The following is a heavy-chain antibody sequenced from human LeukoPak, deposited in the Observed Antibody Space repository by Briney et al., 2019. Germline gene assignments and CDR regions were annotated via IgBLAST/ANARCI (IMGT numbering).Heavy chain of an antibody. Sequence: GGSLRLSCAASGFTFSSYNMNWVRQAPGKGLEWVASISSSSTYIYYADSVKGRFTISRDNAKNSLYLQMNSLRAEDTAVYYCASAGLVYSSGWYLETPFDYWGQGTLVTVSS. CDR3: ASAGLVYSSGWYLETPFDY. V-gene: IGHV3-21*01. D-gene: IGHD6-13*01. CDR2: ISSSSTYI. CDR1: GFTFSSYN. J-gene: IGHJ4*02.